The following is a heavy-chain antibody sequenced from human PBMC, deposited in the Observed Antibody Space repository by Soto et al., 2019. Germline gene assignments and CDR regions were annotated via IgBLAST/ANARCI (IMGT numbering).Heavy chain of an antibody. D-gene: IGHD1-1*01. V-gene: IGHV1-2*02. CDR1: GYTFSDYY. Sequence: ASVKVSCKASGYTFSDYYIHWVRQAPGQGLEWMGWINPNSGGTKYAPKFQGGVAMTRDTSITTAYMELSRLRSGDTAVYYCAREPATAKPEGVDFWGQGTLVTVSS. CDR2: INPNSGGT. CDR3: AREPATAKPEGVDF. J-gene: IGHJ4*02.